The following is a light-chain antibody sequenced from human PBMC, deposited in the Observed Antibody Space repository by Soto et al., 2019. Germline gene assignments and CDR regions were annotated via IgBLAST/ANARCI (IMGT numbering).Light chain of an antibody. CDR3: QQYDEWPLS. CDR1: QSVGRS. CDR2: DSS. Sequence: VLTQSPATLSVSPGEGATLSCRASQSVGRSLAWYQQKPGQTPRLLMFDSSTRATSIPAKLSGSGSGTEFTLANSGLQSEDFAIFYCQQYDEWPLSFGPGTKVEI. J-gene: IGKJ1*01. V-gene: IGKV3-15*01.